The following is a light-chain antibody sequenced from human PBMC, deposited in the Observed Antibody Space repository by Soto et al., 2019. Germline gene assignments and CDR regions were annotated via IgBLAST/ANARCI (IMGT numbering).Light chain of an antibody. CDR2: SSN. CDR3: AAWDDSLSGWV. CDR1: SSDIGSNQ. V-gene: IGLV1-47*02. J-gene: IGLJ3*02. Sequence: QSVLAQPPSASGTPGQRVTISCSGSSSDIGSNQVYWYQQLPGTAPRLLIYSSNQRHSGVPDRFSGSKSGTSASLAISGLRSDDEADYFCAAWDDSLSGWVFGAGTKLPVL.